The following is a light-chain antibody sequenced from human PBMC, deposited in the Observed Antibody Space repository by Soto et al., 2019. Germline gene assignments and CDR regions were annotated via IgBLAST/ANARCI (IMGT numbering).Light chain of an antibody. Sequence: QSVLTQPASVSGSPGQSTTISCTGTSSDVGTYNYVSWYQQHPGKAPKLMIYEVSNRPSGVSNRFSGSKSGNTASLTISGLQAEDEAYYYCSSYTGSSISYVFGIGTKVTVL. CDR2: EVS. J-gene: IGLJ1*01. CDR3: SSYTGSSISYV. CDR1: SSDVGTYNY. V-gene: IGLV2-14*01.